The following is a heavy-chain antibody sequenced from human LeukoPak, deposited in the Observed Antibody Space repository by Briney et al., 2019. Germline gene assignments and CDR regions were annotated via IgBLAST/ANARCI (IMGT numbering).Heavy chain of an antibody. CDR1: GGSISSYY. Sequence: SETLSLTGTVSGGSISSYYWSWIRQPPGKGLEWIGYIYYSGSTNYNPSLKSRVTTSVDTPKNQFSLKLSSVTAADTAVYYCARGWQQLTYYYYYMDVWGKGTTVTVSS. V-gene: IGHV4-59*01. J-gene: IGHJ6*03. CDR3: ARGWQQLTYYYYYMDV. CDR2: IYYSGST. D-gene: IGHD6-13*01.